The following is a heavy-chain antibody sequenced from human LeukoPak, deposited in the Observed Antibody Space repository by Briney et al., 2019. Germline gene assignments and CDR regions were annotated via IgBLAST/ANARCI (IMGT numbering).Heavy chain of an antibody. V-gene: IGHV3-30*04. Sequence: GGSLRLSCAASGFTFSSYAMHWVRQAPGKGLEWVAVISYDGSNKYYADSVKGRFTISRDNSKNTLYLQMNSLRAEDTAVYYCAREIYYYGSGSYSRYFDYWGQGTLVTVSS. CDR1: GFTFSSYA. CDR3: AREIYYYGSGSYSRYFDY. J-gene: IGHJ4*02. CDR2: ISYDGSNK. D-gene: IGHD3-10*01.